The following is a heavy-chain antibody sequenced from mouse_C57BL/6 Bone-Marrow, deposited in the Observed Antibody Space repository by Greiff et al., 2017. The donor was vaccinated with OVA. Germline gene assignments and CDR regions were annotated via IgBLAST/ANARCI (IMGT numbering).Heavy chain of an antibody. Sequence: EVQLQQSGAELVRPGASVKLSCTASGFNIKDDYMHWVKQRPEQGLEWIGWIDPENGDTEYASKFQGKATITADTSSNTAYLQLSSLTSEDTAVYYCTPPYIDYWGQGTTLTVSS. V-gene: IGHV14-4*01. CDR1: GFNIKDDY. J-gene: IGHJ2*01. CDR2: IDPENGDT. CDR3: TPPYIDY.